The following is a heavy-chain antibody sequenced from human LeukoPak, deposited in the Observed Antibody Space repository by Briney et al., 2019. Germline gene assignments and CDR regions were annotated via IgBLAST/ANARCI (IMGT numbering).Heavy chain of an antibody. V-gene: IGHV4-39*07. D-gene: IGHD2-15*01. CDR1: GDSISSGNYH. Sequence: KSSETLSLTCTVSGDSISSGNYHWAWIRQPPGKGLECIGSIHHSGNACYNSSLESRVTISVDKSKNQFSLKLSSVTAADTAVYYCAARSIVVVVAATRGFDYWGQGTLVTVSS. J-gene: IGHJ4*02. CDR3: AARSIVVVVAATRGFDY. CDR2: IHHSGNA.